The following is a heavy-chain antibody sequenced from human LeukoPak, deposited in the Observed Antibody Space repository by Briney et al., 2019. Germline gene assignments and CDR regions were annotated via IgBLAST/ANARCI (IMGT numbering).Heavy chain of an antibody. Sequence: GSLLLSCAASGFTFSSYSMNWVRQAPGKGLEWVSYITSRSSTIYYADAVKGRFTISRDNAKNSLSLQMNSLRAEDTAVYYCARASTTVSKQSDYWGQGTLVTVSP. V-gene: IGHV3-48*01. CDR2: ITSRSSTI. CDR3: ARASTTVSKQSDY. J-gene: IGHJ4*02. D-gene: IGHD4-11*01. CDR1: GFTFSSYS.